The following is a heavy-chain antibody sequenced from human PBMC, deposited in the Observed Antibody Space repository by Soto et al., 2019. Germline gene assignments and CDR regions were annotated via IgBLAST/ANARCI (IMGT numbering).Heavy chain of an antibody. J-gene: IGHJ6*02. CDR1: GGSFSGYY. CDR2: INHSGST. Sequence: PSETLSLTCAVYGGSFSGYYWSWIRQPPGKGLEWIGEINHSGSTNYNPSLKSRVTISVDTSKNQFSLKLSSVTAADTAVYYCARATRRMVRGVITNYYYYGMDVWGQGTTVTV. V-gene: IGHV4-34*01. D-gene: IGHD3-10*01. CDR3: ARATRRMVRGVITNYYYYGMDV.